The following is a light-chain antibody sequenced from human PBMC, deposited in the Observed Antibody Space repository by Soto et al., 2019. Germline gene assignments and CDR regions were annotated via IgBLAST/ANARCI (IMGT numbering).Light chain of an antibody. V-gene: IGLV1-44*01. J-gene: IGLJ2*01. CDR3: AAWDDSLKAVV. Sequence: QSVLTQPPSVSGTPGHKVSISCSGSTSNLGGNTVNWYQQLPGTAHKLLIYTNNQRPSGVPDRFSGSKSGTSASLAISGLRSEDEADFYCAAWDDSLKAVVFGGGTKMNVL. CDR1: TSNLGGNT. CDR2: TNN.